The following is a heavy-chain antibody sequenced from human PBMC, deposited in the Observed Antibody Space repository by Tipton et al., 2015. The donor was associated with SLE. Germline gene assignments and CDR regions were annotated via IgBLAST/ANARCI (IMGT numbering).Heavy chain of an antibody. Sequence: QVQLVQSGAEVKKPGASVKVSCKASGYTFTDYYMYWVRQAPGQGLEWMGVIDPSGGSTSYAQKFQGRVTMSMHTSTSTVYMELSSLRSDDTAVYYCVRGWGYGDPWGQGTLVTVSS. CDR3: VRGWGYGDP. CDR2: IDPSGGST. CDR1: GYTFTDYY. V-gene: IGHV1-46*01. D-gene: IGHD3-16*01. J-gene: IGHJ5*02.